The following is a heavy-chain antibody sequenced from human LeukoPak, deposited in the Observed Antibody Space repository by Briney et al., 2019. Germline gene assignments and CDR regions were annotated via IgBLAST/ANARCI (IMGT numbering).Heavy chain of an antibody. CDR2: ISTTSSYI. Sequence: GGSLRLSCAASGFNFSSYTMNWVRQAPGKGLEWVSSISTTSSYIYYADSVKGRFTISRDNAKNSLYLQMNSLRAEDTAVYSCARSFRGHYDSSGYDYWGQGTLVTVSS. D-gene: IGHD3-22*01. V-gene: IGHV3-21*01. CDR3: ARSFRGHYDSSGYDY. J-gene: IGHJ4*02. CDR1: GFNFSSYT.